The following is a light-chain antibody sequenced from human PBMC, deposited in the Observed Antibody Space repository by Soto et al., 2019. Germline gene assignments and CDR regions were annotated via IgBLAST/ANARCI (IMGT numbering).Light chain of an antibody. Sequence: QPVLTQSPSASASLGASVKVTCTLSSGHSSYGIAWHQQQPEKGPRFLMKLNSDGSHSKGDGIPDRFSGSSSGAERYLTISSLQSEDEADYYCQTWGTGIQVFGGGTKLTVL. V-gene: IGLV4-69*01. CDR2: LNSDGSH. J-gene: IGLJ3*02. CDR1: SGHSSYG. CDR3: QTWGTGIQV.